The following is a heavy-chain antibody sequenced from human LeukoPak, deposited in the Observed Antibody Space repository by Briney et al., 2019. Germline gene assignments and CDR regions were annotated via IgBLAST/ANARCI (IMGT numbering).Heavy chain of an antibody. CDR3: ARSGSYWSNDAFDI. J-gene: IGHJ3*02. Sequence: SETLSLTCTVSGDSISSYYWSWIRQPPGKGLEWIGYIYYSGSTKYNPSLKSRVTISVDTSKNQFSLKLNSVTAADTAVYYCARSGSYWSNDAFDIWGQGTMVTVSS. D-gene: IGHD1-26*01. CDR2: IYYSGST. CDR1: GDSISSYY. V-gene: IGHV4-59*01.